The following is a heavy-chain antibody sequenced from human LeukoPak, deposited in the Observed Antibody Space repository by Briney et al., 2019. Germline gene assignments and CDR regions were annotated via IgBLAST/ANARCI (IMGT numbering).Heavy chain of an antibody. CDR1: GGSISSSTYF. J-gene: IGHJ5*02. CDR2: IYYSGST. V-gene: IGHV4-39*01. D-gene: IGHD3-16*01. CDR3: ARRAFGNWFDP. Sequence: SETLSLTCTVSGGSISSSTYFWGWIRQPPGKGLEWIGCIYYSGSTYYNPSLKSRVTISVDTSKNQFSLKLRSVTAADTAVYYCARRAFGNWFDPWGQGTLVTVSS.